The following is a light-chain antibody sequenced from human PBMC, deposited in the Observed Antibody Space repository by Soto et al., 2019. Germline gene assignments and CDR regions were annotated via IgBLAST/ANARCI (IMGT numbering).Light chain of an antibody. CDR2: RAS. CDR3: QQRSNWPPT. Sequence: EIVMTQSPATLSVSPGERVTLHCRASQSVTSNLAWYQHKPGQSPRLLIYRASARATGVPDRFSGSGSGTEFTLTISSLQSEDFAVYYCQQRSNWPPTFGQGTKVDI. V-gene: IGKV3-15*01. CDR1: QSVTSN. J-gene: IGKJ1*01.